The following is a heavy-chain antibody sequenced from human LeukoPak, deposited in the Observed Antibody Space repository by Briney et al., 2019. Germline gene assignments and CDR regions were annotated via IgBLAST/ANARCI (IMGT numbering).Heavy chain of an antibody. J-gene: IGHJ6*04. CDR3: AREGGGYSSYQSMDV. D-gene: IGHD5-18*01. Sequence: SVKVSCKASGGTFSSYAISWVRQAPGQGLEWMGGIIPIFGTANYAQKFQGRVTITADESTSTAYMELSSLRSEDTAVYYCAREGGGYSSYQSMDVWGKGTTVTVSP. CDR1: GGTFSSYA. V-gene: IGHV1-69*01. CDR2: IIPIFGTA.